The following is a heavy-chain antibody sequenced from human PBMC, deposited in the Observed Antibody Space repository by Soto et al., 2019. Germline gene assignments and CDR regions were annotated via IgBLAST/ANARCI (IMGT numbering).Heavy chain of an antibody. CDR3: ARGRKWQLGGYYYYYAMDV. V-gene: IGHV4-34*01. CDR1: GGSFSGYY. J-gene: IGHJ6*02. Sequence: SETLSLTCAVYGGSFSGYYWSWIRQPPGKGLEWIGEINHSGSTNYNPSLKSRVTISVDTSKNQFSLKLSSVTAADTAVYYCARGRKWQLGGYYYYYAMDVWGQGTTVTVTS. CDR2: INHSGST. D-gene: IGHD6-6*01.